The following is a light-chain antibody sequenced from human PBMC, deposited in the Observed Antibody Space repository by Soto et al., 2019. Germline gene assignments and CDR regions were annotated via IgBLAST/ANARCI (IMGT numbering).Light chain of an antibody. J-gene: IGKJ1*01. CDR2: GAS. CDR1: QSVSSSY. CDR3: QQYGSSPQT. Sequence: EIVLTQSPSPLSLSPGERATLSCMASQSVSSSYLAWYQQKPGQAPRLLIYGASSRATGIPDRFSGSGSGTDFTLTISRLEPEDFAVYYCQQYGSSPQTFGQGTKVDTK. V-gene: IGKV3-20*01.